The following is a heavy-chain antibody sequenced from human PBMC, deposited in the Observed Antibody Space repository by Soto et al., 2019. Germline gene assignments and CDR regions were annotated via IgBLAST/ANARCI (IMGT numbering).Heavy chain of an antibody. CDR2: IIPIFGTA. Sequence: SVKVSCKASGGTFSSYAISWGRQAPGQELEWMGGIIPIFGTANYAQKFQGRVTITADEATSTAYMELSSLRSEDTAVDYCARENYGDFAYWGQGTLVTVSS. V-gene: IGHV1-69*13. J-gene: IGHJ4*02. CDR1: GGTFSSYA. D-gene: IGHD4-17*01. CDR3: ARENYGDFAY.